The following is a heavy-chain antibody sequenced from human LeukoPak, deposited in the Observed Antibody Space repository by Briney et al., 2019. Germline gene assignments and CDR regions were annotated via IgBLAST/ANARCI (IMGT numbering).Heavy chain of an antibody. CDR1: GFTFSPYW. Sequence: GGSLRLSCAASGFTFSPYWMAWVRQAPGKGLEWVANIKEDESAKHQADSVKGRFTISRDNAQNSVYLQMSSLRGEDTAVYYCARDVGGTLDYWGQGTLVTVSS. CDR3: ARDVGGTLDY. V-gene: IGHV3-7*01. J-gene: IGHJ4*02. CDR2: IKEDESAK.